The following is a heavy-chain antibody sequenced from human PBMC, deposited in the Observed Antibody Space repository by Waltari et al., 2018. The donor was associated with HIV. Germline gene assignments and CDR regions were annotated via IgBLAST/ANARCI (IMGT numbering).Heavy chain of an antibody. J-gene: IGHJ3*02. Sequence: QVQLQESGPGLVKPSETLSLTCTVSGGSISSYYWSWIRQPPGKGLEWIGYIYYSGSTNYNPSLKSRVTISVDTSKNQFSLKLSSVTAADTAVYYCARVRWLQNDAFDIWGQGTMVTVSS. D-gene: IGHD5-12*01. CDR3: ARVRWLQNDAFDI. CDR2: IYYSGST. CDR1: GGSISSYY. V-gene: IGHV4-59*01.